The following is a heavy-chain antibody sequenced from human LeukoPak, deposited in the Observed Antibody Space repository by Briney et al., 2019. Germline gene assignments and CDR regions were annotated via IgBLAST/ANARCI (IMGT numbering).Heavy chain of an antibody. CDR1: GGTFSSYT. CDR3: AMTLKLELGAFDI. Sequence: ASVKVSCKASGGTFSSYTISWVRQAPGQGLEWMARIIPILGIANYAQKFQGRVTITADKSTSTAYMELSSLRSEDTAVYYCAMTLKLELGAFDIWGQGTMVTVSS. V-gene: IGHV1-69*02. J-gene: IGHJ3*02. CDR2: IIPILGIA. D-gene: IGHD1-1*01.